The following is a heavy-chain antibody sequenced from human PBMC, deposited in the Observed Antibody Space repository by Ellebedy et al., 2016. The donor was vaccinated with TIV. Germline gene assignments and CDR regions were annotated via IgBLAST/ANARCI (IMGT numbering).Heavy chain of an antibody. CDR2: IDPSDSYT. Sequence: GESLKISCKGSGYSFTSYWISWVRQMPGKGLEWMGRIDPSDSYTNYSPSFQGHVTISAGKSISTAYLQWSSLKASDTAMYYCATSPIAAAGYHYGMDVWGQGTTVTVSS. CDR3: ATSPIAAAGYHYGMDV. CDR1: GYSFTSYW. V-gene: IGHV5-10-1*01. J-gene: IGHJ6*02. D-gene: IGHD6-13*01.